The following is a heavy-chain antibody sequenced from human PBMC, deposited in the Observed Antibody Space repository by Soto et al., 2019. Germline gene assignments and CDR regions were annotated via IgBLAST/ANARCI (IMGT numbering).Heavy chain of an antibody. J-gene: IGHJ4*02. V-gene: IGHV1-3*01. D-gene: IGHD2-21*02. CDR2: INAGNGNT. Sequence: ASVKVSCKASGYTFTSYAMHWVRQAPGQSLEWMGWINAGNGNTKYPQKFQGRVTITRDTSASTAYMELSSLRADDTAVYYCVYCGGGCYSGRGFDYWGQGTPVTVSS. CDR1: GYTFTSYA. CDR3: VYCGGGCYSGRGFDY.